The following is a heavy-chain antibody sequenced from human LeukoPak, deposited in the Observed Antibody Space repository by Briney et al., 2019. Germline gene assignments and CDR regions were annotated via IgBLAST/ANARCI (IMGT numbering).Heavy chain of an antibody. Sequence: GGSLRLSCAASGFTFSSYSMNWVRQAPGKGLEWVPSISSSSYIYYADSVKGRFTISRDNAKNSLYLQMNSLRAEDTAVYYCARDGARVAYCGGDCYKVFDYWGQGTLVTVSS. D-gene: IGHD2-21*02. CDR3: ARDGARVAYCGGDCYKVFDY. CDR2: ISSSSYI. J-gene: IGHJ4*02. CDR1: GFTFSSYS. V-gene: IGHV3-21*01.